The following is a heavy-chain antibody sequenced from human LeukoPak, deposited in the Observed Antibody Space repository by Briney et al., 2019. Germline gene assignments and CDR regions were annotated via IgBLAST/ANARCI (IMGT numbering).Heavy chain of an antibody. V-gene: IGHV1-18*01. D-gene: IGHD3-10*01. Sequence: ASVKVSCKASGYTFTGYGISWVRQAPGQGLEWMGWISAYNGNTNYAQKLQGRVTMTTDTSTSTAYMELRSLRSDDTAVYYCARDKGTVRITMVRGTYGMDVWGQGTTVTVSS. CDR3: ARDKGTVRITMVRGTYGMDV. CDR2: ISAYNGNT. J-gene: IGHJ6*02. CDR1: GYTFTGYG.